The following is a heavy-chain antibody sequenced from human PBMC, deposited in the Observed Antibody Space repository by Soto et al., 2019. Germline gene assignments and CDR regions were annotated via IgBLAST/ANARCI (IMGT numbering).Heavy chain of an antibody. V-gene: IGHV1-18*01. CDR3: AREMWTRTGPQNFFDY. CDR1: GYTFTSYG. J-gene: IGHJ4*02. Sequence: QVQLVQSEGEVRQPGASVKVSCRASGYTFTSYGIIWVRQAPGQGLEWMGYISPSSGVTGYAQNLQGRVTLTTDTSTTTAYMELRSLSSDDTAVYYCAREMWTRTGPQNFFDYWGLGALVTVSS. D-gene: IGHD2-21*01. CDR2: ISPSSGVT.